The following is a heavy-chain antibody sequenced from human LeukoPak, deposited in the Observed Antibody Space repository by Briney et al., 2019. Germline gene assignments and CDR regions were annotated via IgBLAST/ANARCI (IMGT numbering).Heavy chain of an antibody. V-gene: IGHV4-59*01. Sequence: PSETLSLTCTVSGGSISSYYWSWIRQPPGKGLEWIGYIYYSGSTNYNPSLKSRVTISVDTSKNQFSLKLSSVTAADTAVYYCARYPRAKRLLVRVRWFDPWGQGTLATVSS. CDR3: ARYPRAKRLLVRVRWFDP. CDR1: GGSISSYY. CDR2: IYYSGST. J-gene: IGHJ5*02. D-gene: IGHD6-6*01.